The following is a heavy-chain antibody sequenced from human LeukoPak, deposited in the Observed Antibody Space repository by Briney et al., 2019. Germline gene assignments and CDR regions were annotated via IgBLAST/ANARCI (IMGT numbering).Heavy chain of an antibody. CDR1: GFTFSDYA. CDR3: ARDFHYGSGSYLDY. J-gene: IGHJ4*02. Sequence: PGGSLRLSCAASGFTFSDYAMSWVRQAPGKGLEWVSAISDSGGSTYYADSVKGRFTISRDNSKNTLYLQMNSLRAEDTAVYYCARDFHYGSGSYLDYWGQGTLVTVSS. D-gene: IGHD3-10*01. V-gene: IGHV3-23*01. CDR2: ISDSGGST.